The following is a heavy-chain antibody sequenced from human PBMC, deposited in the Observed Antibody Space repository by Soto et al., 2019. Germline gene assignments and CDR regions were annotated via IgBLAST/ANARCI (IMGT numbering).Heavy chain of an antibody. V-gene: IGHV1-69*06. CDR2: IIPIFGTA. D-gene: IGHD4-17*01. CDR1: GGTFSSYA. CDR3: ARDLRATVTPYYFDY. Sequence: GASVKVSCKASGGTFSSYAISWVRQAPGQGPEWMGGIIPIFGTANYAQKFQGRVTITADKSTSTAYMELSSLRSEDTAVYYCARDLRATVTPYYFDYWGQGTLVTVSS. J-gene: IGHJ4*02.